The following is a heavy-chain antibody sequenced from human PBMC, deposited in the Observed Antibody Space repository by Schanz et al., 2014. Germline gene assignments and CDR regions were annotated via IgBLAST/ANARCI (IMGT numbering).Heavy chain of an antibody. Sequence: QVQLVQSGAEVKKPGSSVKVSCKASGYTFTSYSMHWVRQAPGQGLEWMGIINLSGGSTNNAQKFQGRVTFTADKSTSTAYMELSSLRSEDTAVYYCARLGTGMAVAGSVIDSYYYYMDVWGEGTTVTVSS. D-gene: IGHD6-19*01. CDR2: INLSGGST. CDR1: GYTFTSYS. V-gene: IGHV1-46*01. CDR3: ARLGTGMAVAGSVIDSYYYYMDV. J-gene: IGHJ6*03.